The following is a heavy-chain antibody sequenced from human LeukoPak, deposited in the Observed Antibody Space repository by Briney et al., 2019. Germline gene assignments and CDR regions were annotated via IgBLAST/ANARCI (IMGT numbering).Heavy chain of an antibody. CDR1: GGTFSSYA. J-gene: IGHJ4*02. V-gene: IGHV1-69*05. CDR2: IIPIFGTA. CDR3: AGDPSPPSYGSPIFDY. D-gene: IGHD5-18*01. Sequence: SVKVSCKASGGTFSSYAIIWVRQAPGQGLEWMGGIIPIFGTANYAQKFQGRVTITTDESTSTAYMELSSLRSEDTAVYYCAGDPSPPSYGSPIFDYWGQGTLVTVSS.